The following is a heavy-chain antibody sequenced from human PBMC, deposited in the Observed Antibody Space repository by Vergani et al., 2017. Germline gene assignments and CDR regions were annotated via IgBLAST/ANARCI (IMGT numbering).Heavy chain of an antibody. CDR2: IHYSENT. CDR3: SRNPYCSGDCYSDAFDI. V-gene: IGHV4-59*11. J-gene: IGHJ3*02. D-gene: IGHD2-21*02. Sequence: QVQLQESGPGLVKSSETLSLTCSVSFDSIRNLYCNWIRQPPGKGLEWIGSIHYSENTNYNPSLKTRVTISVDTSKNKFSLKLSSVTAADTAVYYCSRNPYCSGDCYSDAFDIWGQGSMVTVSS. CDR1: FDSIRNLY.